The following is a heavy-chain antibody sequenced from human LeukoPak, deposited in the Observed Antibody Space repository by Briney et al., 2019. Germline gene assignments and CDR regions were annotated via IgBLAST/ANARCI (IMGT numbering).Heavy chain of an antibody. CDR2: INSDGSST. CDR3: ARDLSPDYYGSSGYPLDY. J-gene: IGHJ4*02. Sequence: GGSLRLSCAASGLTFSSYWMHWVRQAPGKGQVWVSRINSDGSSTSYADSVKGRFTISRDNAKNTLYLQMNSLRAEDTAVYYCARDLSPDYYGSSGYPLDYWGQGTLVTVSS. D-gene: IGHD3-22*01. V-gene: IGHV3-74*01. CDR1: GLTFSSYW.